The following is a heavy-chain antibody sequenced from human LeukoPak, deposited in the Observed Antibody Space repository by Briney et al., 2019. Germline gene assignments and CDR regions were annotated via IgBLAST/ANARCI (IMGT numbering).Heavy chain of an antibody. V-gene: IGHV1-18*01. CDR1: GYIFTNFG. Sequence: ASVKVSCKASGYIFTNFGISWVRQARGQGLEWMGWISGYNGNTKYVQKFQGGVTMTTDTSTSTAYMELRSLRSDDTAVYYCARDLTHRRNYDNSGYQIVPAFWGQGTLVTVSS. CDR3: ARDLTHRRNYDNSGYQIVPAF. CDR2: ISGYNGNT. D-gene: IGHD3-22*01. J-gene: IGHJ4*02.